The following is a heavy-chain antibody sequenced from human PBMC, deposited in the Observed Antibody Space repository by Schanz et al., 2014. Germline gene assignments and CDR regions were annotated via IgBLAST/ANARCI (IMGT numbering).Heavy chain of an antibody. CDR3: ARHGGIPYYPMDV. D-gene: IGHD3-16*01. CDR2: ISYSGST. V-gene: IGHV4-59*06. Sequence: VQLVESGGGLVQPGGSLRLSCAASGFTFSGYSMNWVRQAPGKGLEWIGYISYSGSTSFNPSLKSRLTMSVDTSKNQFSLRLSSVTAADTAVYYCARHGGIPYYPMDVWGQGTTVTVSS. J-gene: IGHJ6*02. CDR1: GFTFSGYS.